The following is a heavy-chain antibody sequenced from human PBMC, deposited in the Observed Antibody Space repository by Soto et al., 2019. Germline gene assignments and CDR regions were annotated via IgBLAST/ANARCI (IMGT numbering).Heavy chain of an antibody. J-gene: IGHJ4*02. CDR2: IIPIFGAP. CDR3: AGSPEWSYALNEAVISTFGFY. Sequence: QVRLVQSGTEVKKPGSSVKVSCQASGDTFSKYAISWVRQAPGQGLEWMGGIIPIFGAPNHAQKFQGRVXXXXXXXXXXXXXXXXXXXXXXXAVYYCAGSPEWSYALNEAVISTFGFYWGQGTLVTVSS. V-gene: IGHV1-69*01. CDR1: GDTFSKYA. D-gene: IGHD3-10*01.